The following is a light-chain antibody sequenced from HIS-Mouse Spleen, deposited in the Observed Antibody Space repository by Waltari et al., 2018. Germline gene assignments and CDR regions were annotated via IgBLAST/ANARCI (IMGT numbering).Light chain of an antibody. CDR1: SDIHVGTYN. J-gene: IGLJ2*01. Sequence: QPVLTQPPSSSASPGDSARLTCTLPSDIHVGTYNIYLSQHMPGSPPRYLLYYYSDSDKGQGSGVPSRFSGSKDASANTGILLISGLQSEDEADYYCMIWPSNASVVFGGGTKLTVL. V-gene: IGLV5-37*01. CDR2: YYSDSDK. CDR3: MIWPSNASVV.